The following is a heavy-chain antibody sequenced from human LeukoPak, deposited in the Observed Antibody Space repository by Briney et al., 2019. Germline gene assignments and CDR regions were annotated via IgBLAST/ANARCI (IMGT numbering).Heavy chain of an antibody. V-gene: IGHV4-34*01. CDR1: GGSFSGYY. D-gene: IGHD6-19*01. J-gene: IGHJ4*02. Sequence: SETLFLTCAVYGGSFSGYYWSWIRQPPGKGLEWIGEINHSGSTNYNPSLKSRVTISVDTSKNQFSLKLSSVTAADTAVYYCARVPPSIAVAGTGGNFDYWGQGTLVTVSS. CDR2: INHSGST. CDR3: ARVPPSIAVAGTGGNFDY.